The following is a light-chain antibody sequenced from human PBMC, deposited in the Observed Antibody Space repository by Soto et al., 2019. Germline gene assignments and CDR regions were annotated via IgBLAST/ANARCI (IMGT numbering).Light chain of an antibody. Sequence: DIQMTQSPYTLSASVGDRVTITCRASQHINTWLAWYQQKSGKAPKLLMYDASSLESGVPSRLSGSSSGTEFTLTISSVQPGDFATYYCQQYHSYPYTFGQGTKLEIK. CDR2: DAS. CDR1: QHINTW. V-gene: IGKV1-5*01. CDR3: QQYHSYPYT. J-gene: IGKJ2*01.